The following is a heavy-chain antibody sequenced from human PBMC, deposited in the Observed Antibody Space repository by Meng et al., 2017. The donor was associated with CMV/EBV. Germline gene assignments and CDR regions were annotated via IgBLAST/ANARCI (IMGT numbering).Heavy chain of an antibody. D-gene: IGHD2-2*01. J-gene: IGHJ6*02. CDR2: IYWNDDK. CDR3: ARSRIVVVPAAIIYYYYYGMDV. V-gene: IGHV2-5*01. CDR1: GFSLSTSGVG. Sequence: SGPTLVTPTQTLTLTCTFSGFSLSTSGVGVGWIRQPPGKALEWLALIYWNDDKRYSPSLKSRLTITKDTSKNQVVLTMTNMDPVDTATYYCARSRIVVVPAAIIYYYYYGMDVWGQGTTVTVSS.